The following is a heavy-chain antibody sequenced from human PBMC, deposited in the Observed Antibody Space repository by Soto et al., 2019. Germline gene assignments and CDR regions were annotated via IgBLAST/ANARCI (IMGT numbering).Heavy chain of an antibody. CDR3: ATSYGSGYRAFDF. CDR1: GDTFNFYS. V-gene: IGHV1-69*04. J-gene: IGHJ4*01. Sequence: QVQLVQSGAEVKRPGSSVKVSCKASGDTFNFYSINWVRQAPGLGLEWMGRVNPILSMSNYAQRFQGRVTMTADKSTSTAYLELSGLSSEDTAIYYCATSYGSGYRAFDFWGYGALVTVSS. CDR2: VNPILSMS. D-gene: IGHD3-10*01.